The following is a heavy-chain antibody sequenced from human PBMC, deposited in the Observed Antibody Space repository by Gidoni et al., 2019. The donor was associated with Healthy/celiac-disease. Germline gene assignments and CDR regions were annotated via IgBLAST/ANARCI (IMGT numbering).Heavy chain of an antibody. J-gene: IGHJ5*01. CDR1: GFISSSYA. D-gene: IGHD4-17*01. CDR2: ISYDGNNK. CDR3: ARAFHDYEMLGGIDS. Sequence: QVQLVESGGSVVQPGRSLRLSCAASGFISSSYAMHWVRQAPGKGLQWVAVISYDGNNKYYADSVKGRFTISRDNSKNTLYLQMSSLRAEDTAVYYCARAFHDYEMLGGIDSWGQGTLVTVSS. V-gene: IGHV3-30-3*01.